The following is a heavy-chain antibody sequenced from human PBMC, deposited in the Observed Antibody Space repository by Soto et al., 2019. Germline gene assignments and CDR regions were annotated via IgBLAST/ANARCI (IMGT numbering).Heavy chain of an antibody. D-gene: IGHD3-9*01. V-gene: IGHV1-3*01. CDR3: ARTPPDSGLVLHEDDAFDI. J-gene: IGHJ3*02. Sequence: DSVKVSCKASGYTFTSYAMHWVRQAPGQRLEWMGWINAGNGNTKYSQKFQGRVTITRDTSASTAYMELSSLRSEDTAVYYCARTPPDSGLVLHEDDAFDIWGQGTMVTVS. CDR2: INAGNGNT. CDR1: GYTFTSYA.